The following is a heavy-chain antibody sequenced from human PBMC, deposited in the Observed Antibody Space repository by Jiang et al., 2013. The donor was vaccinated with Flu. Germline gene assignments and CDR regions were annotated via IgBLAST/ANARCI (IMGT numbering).Heavy chain of an antibody. J-gene: IGHJ4*02. V-gene: IGHV1-69*04. CDR2: IIPILGIA. CDR1: GGTFSSYT. Sequence: GAEVKKPGSSVKVSCKASGGTFSSYTISWVRQAPGQGLEWMGRIIPILGIANYAQKFQGRVTITADKSTSTAYMELSSLRSEDTAVYYCARDTPQTQTTDYWGQGTLVTVSS. CDR3: ARDTPQTQTTDY. D-gene: IGHD1-7*01.